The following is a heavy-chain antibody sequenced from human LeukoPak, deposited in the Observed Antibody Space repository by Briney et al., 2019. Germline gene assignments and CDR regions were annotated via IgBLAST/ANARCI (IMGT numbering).Heavy chain of an antibody. Sequence: GGSLRLSCAASGFTFSDYYMSWIRQAPGKGLEWVSYISSSGSTIYYADSVKGRFTISRDNAKNSLYLQMNSLRAKDTAVYYCAAYTYYDFWRGIGGWFDPWGQGTLVTVSS. CDR3: AAYTYYDFWRGIGGWFDP. CDR2: ISSSGSTI. V-gene: IGHV3-11*01. D-gene: IGHD3-3*01. CDR1: GFTFSDYY. J-gene: IGHJ5*02.